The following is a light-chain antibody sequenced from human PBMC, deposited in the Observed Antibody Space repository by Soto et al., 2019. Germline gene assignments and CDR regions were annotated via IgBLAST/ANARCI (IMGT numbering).Light chain of an antibody. CDR1: KSNIGRND. Sequence: QSVLAQPPSASGTPGQRVTISCSGSKSNIGRNDVTWYQQVPGTAPQCLIYSNDQRPSGIPDRISGSRSGTSASLAISGLPSGDEAEYYCAAWDDTLRARVFGGGTKLTVL. CDR3: AAWDDTLRARV. J-gene: IGLJ2*01. CDR2: SND. V-gene: IGLV1-44*01.